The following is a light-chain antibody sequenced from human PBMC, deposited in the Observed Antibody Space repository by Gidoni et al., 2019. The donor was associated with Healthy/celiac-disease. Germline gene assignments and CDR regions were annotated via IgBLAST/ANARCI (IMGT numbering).Light chain of an antibody. Sequence: ELVLTQSPGTLSLSPGERATLTCRASQSVSSSYLAWYQQKPGQATRLLIYGASSSAPAIPARFSSSGSAADFTLTISSLVADDFAVYYCHQYGSSPLTFGGGTKVEIK. CDR3: HQYGSSPLT. CDR2: GAS. CDR1: QSVSSSY. J-gene: IGKJ4*01. V-gene: IGKV3-20*01.